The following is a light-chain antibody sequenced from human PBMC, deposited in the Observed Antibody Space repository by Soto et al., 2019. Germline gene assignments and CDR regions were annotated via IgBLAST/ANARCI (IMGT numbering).Light chain of an antibody. Sequence: DIVMTQSPSTLSVASGGRAPLSCRASQSVSSYLAWYQQKPGQAPRLLIYDASTRATGIPARFSGSGSGTEFTLTISSLQSEDFAVYYCQQYNDWLTFGGGTRWIS. CDR3: QQYNDWLT. CDR1: QSVSSY. CDR2: DAS. V-gene: IGKV3-15*01. J-gene: IGKJ4*01.